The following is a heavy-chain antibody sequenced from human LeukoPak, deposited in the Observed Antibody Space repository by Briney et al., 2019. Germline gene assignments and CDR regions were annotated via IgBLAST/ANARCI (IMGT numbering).Heavy chain of an antibody. CDR2: ISRSSSSI. J-gene: IGHJ4*02. CDR1: GFTFSSYS. V-gene: IGHV3-48*02. D-gene: IGHD6-13*01. CDR3: ARTPGYSSSHFDY. Sequence: PGGSLRLXCAASGFTFSSYSMNWVRQAPGKGLEWVSYISRSSSSIYYADSVKGRFTISRDNAKNSLYLQMNSLRDEDTAVYYCARTPGYSSSHFDYWGQGSLVTVSS.